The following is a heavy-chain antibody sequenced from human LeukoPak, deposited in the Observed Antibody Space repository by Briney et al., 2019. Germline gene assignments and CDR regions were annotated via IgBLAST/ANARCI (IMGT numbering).Heavy chain of an antibody. J-gene: IGHJ5*02. CDR2: INAGNGNT. V-gene: IGHV1-3*01. CDR1: GYTFTSYA. Sequence: GASVKVSCKASGYTFTSYAMHWVRQAPGQRLEWMGWINAGNGNTKYSQKFQGRVTIIRDTSASTAYMELSSLRSEDTAVYYCARTSSSWFNWFDPWGQGTLVTVSS. CDR3: ARTSSSWFNWFDP. D-gene: IGHD6-13*01.